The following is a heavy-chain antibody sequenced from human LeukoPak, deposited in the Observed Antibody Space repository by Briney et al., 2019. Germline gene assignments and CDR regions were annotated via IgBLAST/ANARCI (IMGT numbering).Heavy chain of an antibody. Sequence: PGRSLRLSCAASGFTFNSYSMHWVRQAPGKGLEWVSSISSRSDYIYYADSVKGRFTISRDNAKNSLYLQMNSLRAEDTGVYYCARLPELPGFGDYWGQGTLVTVSS. D-gene: IGHD3-10*01. CDR1: GFTFNSYS. CDR2: ISSRSDYI. J-gene: IGHJ4*02. V-gene: IGHV3-21*01. CDR3: ARLPELPGFGDY.